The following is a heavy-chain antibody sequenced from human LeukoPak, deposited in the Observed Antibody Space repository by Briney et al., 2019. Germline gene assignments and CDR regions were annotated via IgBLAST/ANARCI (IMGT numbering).Heavy chain of an antibody. Sequence: SETLSLTCAVYGGSFSGYYWSWIRQPPGKGLEWIGEINHSGSTNYNPSLKSRVTISVDTSKNQFSLKLSSVTAADTAVYYCARVVRYFDFDAFDIWGQGTMVTVSS. J-gene: IGHJ3*02. CDR1: GGSFSGYY. CDR2: INHSGST. D-gene: IGHD3-9*01. V-gene: IGHV4-34*01. CDR3: ARVVRYFDFDAFDI.